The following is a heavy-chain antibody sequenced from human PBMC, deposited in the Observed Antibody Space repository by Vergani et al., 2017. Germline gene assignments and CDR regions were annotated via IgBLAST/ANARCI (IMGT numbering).Heavy chain of an antibody. Sequence: QLVESGGGWVQPGGSLRLSCVVSGFDFSSYIMNWVRQAPGKGLEWVGRSRNKARSYTTEYSASVKGIFTIPIDDSRNSLYLQMNSLKTEDTAVYYCTTLPLQTQQQVTSWCQGTLVTVSS. CDR1: GFDFSSYI. D-gene: IGHD6-13*01. CDR2: SRNKARSYTT. CDR3: TTLPLQTQQQVTS. J-gene: IGHJ5*02. V-gene: IGHV3-72*01.